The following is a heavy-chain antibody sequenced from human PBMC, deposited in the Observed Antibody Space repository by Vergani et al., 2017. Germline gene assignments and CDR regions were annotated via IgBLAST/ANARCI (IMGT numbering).Heavy chain of an antibody. CDR2: MNPNSGNT. J-gene: IGHJ4*02. CDR3: ARGPRGVGELLYLYYFDY. D-gene: IGHD3-10*01. V-gene: IGHV1-8*01. Sequence: QVQLVQSGAEVKKPGASVKVSCKASGYTFTSYDINWVRQATGQGLEWMGWMNPNSGNTGYAQKFQGRVTMTRNTSISTAYMELSSLRSEDTAVYYCARGPRGVGELLYLYYFDYWGQGTLVTVSS. CDR1: GYTFTSYD.